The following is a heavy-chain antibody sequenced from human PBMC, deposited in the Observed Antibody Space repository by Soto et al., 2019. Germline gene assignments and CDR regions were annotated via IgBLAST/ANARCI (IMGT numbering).Heavy chain of an antibody. Sequence: EVQLVESGGGLVKPGGSLRLSCAASGFTFSNTWMSWVRQAPGKGLEWVGRIKSKTDGGTTDYAAPVKGRFTISRDDSKNTLYLQMNSLKTEDTAVYYCTTGPGYSYGSDYWGQGTLVTVSS. J-gene: IGHJ4*02. D-gene: IGHD5-18*01. CDR3: TTGPGYSYGSDY. CDR1: GFTFSNTW. CDR2: IKSKTDGGTT. V-gene: IGHV3-15*01.